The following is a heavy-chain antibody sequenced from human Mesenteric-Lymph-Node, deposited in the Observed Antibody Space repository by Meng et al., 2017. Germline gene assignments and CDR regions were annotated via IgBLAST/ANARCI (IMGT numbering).Heavy chain of an antibody. CDR1: GYTFTTYY. Sequence: ASVKVSCKPFGYTFTTYYIHWVRQAPGQGLDWMGLIKPSGGDTKYAQTSQGRVTFNRDTSTSTVYMELSSLRSEDTAVYYCARGADCSGGRCQLLRDYYYYGMDVWGQGTTVTVSS. J-gene: IGHJ6*02. CDR2: IKPSGGDT. CDR3: ARGADCSGGRCQLLRDYYYYGMDV. D-gene: IGHD2-15*01. V-gene: IGHV1-46*04.